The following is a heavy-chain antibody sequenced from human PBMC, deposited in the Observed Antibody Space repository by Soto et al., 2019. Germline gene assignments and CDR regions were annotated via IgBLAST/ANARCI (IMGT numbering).Heavy chain of an antibody. CDR2: IIPLYGTT. D-gene: IGHD2-15*01. Sequence: QVQMVQSGAEVKKPGSSVKVSCKTSGDTFSSHAIIWVRQAPGQGLTWMGGIIPLYGTTYYAQNFQGRVTITADKSTSTAYMDLTSLRSDDTAVYYCASDSYCSGGSCHDGGFDSWGQGTLVTVSS. J-gene: IGHJ5*01. V-gene: IGHV1-69*06. CDR3: ASDSYCSGGSCHDGGFDS. CDR1: GDTFSSHA.